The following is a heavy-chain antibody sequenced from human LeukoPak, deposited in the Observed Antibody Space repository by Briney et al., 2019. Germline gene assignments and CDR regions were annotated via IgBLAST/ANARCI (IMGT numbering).Heavy chain of an antibody. CDR1: GFTFSSYW. Sequence: GSLRLSCAASGFTFSSYWMSWVRQAPGKGLEWVANIKQDGSEKYYVDSVKGRFTISRDNAKNSLYLQMNSLRAEDTAVYYCARVSRLLWFGELLFLDYWGQGTLVTVSS. V-gene: IGHV3-7*01. CDR2: IKQDGSEK. J-gene: IGHJ4*02. CDR3: ARVSRLLWFGELLFLDY. D-gene: IGHD3-10*01.